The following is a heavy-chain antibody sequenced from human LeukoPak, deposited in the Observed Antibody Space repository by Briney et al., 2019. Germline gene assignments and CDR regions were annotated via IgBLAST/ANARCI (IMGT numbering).Heavy chain of an antibody. CDR1: GYTFTGSY. D-gene: IGHD1-26*01. V-gene: IGHV1-2*02. Sequence: ASVKVSCKASGYTFTGSYMHWLRQAPGQGLEWMGWMDPNSGGTNYAQKFQGRVTMTRDTSISTAYMELSRLRSDDTAVYYCAIGVDWEYTYYYMDVWGKGTTVTVSS. CDR3: AIGVDWEYTYYYMDV. CDR2: MDPNSGGT. J-gene: IGHJ6*03.